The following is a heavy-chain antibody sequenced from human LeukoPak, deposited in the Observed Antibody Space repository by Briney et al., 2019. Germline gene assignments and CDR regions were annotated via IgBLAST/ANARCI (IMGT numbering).Heavy chain of an antibody. D-gene: IGHD2-2*01. Sequence: PSETLSLTCTVSNDSISNYYWSWIRQPPGKGLEWIGNVYYSGSTNYNPSLKNRVTTSVDTSKNQFSLKLTSVTAADTAVYYCARNLGYCSSAACYVAWFDSWGQGTLVTVPS. J-gene: IGHJ5*01. CDR2: VYYSGST. V-gene: IGHV4-59*08. CDR3: ARNLGYCSSAACYVAWFDS. CDR1: NDSISNYY.